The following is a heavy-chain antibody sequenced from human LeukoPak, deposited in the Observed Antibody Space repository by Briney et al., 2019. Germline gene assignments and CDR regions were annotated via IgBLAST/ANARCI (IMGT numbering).Heavy chain of an antibody. Sequence: SAKVSCKASGGTFSSYAISWVRQAPGQGLEWMGRIIPILGIANYAQKFQGRVTITADKSTSTAYMELSSLRSEDTAVYYCARGVYYDFDYWGQGTLVTVSS. CDR1: GGTFSSYA. J-gene: IGHJ4*02. V-gene: IGHV1-69*04. CDR3: ARGVYYDFDY. CDR2: IIPILGIA. D-gene: IGHD3-22*01.